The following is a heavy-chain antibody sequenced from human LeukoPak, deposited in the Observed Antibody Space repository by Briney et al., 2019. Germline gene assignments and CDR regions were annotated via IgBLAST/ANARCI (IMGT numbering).Heavy chain of an antibody. D-gene: IGHD3-22*01. CDR2: INGIGGST. J-gene: IGHJ4*02. CDR3: AKDGYYDSSGYYYASGYYFDY. V-gene: IGHV3-23*01. Sequence: GGSLRLSCAASGFTFSSYSMNWVRQAPGKGLEWVSAINGIGGSTYYADSVKGRFTISRDDSKNTLYLQMNSLRAEDTAVYYCAKDGYYDSSGYYYASGYYFDYWGQGTLVTVSS. CDR1: GFTFSSYS.